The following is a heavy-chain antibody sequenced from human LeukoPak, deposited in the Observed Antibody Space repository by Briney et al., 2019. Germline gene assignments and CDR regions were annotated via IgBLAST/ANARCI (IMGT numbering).Heavy chain of an antibody. CDR3: ANPRGGGELDY. V-gene: IGHV3-30*02. CDR1: GFAFGSYD. J-gene: IGHJ4*02. CDR2: IRYDGSDK. Sequence: GGSLRLSCAASGFAFGSYDMHCVRQAPGKGLEWVAFIRYDGSDKYYADSVKGRFTISRDNSKNTLYLQMNSLGTDDTAVYFCANPRGGGELDYWGQGTLVTVSA. D-gene: IGHD2-21*01.